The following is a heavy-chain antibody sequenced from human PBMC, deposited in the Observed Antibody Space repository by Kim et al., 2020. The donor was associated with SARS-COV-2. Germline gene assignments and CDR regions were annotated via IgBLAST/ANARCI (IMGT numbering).Heavy chain of an antibody. CDR1: GYTFSNYA. CDR2: INAGSGNT. Sequence: ASVKVSCKASGYTFSNYARHWVRQAPGQRLEWMGWINAGSGNTEYSQKFQGRLIIIRDTSASTAYMELSSLRSEDTAVYYCARGGAVLRFLEWLSSYFD. CDR3: ARGGAVLRFLEWLSSYFD. D-gene: IGHD3-3*01. J-gene: IGHJ4*01. V-gene: IGHV1-3*01.